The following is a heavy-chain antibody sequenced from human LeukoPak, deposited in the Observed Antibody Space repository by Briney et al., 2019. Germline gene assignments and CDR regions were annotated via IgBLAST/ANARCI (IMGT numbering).Heavy chain of an antibody. V-gene: IGHV1-69*13. CDR2: IIPIFGTA. CDR3: AREERRDGYNLPFDY. D-gene: IGHD5-24*01. CDR1: GGTFSSYA. J-gene: IGHJ4*02. Sequence: SVKVSCKASGGTFSSYAISWVRQAPGQGLEWMGGIIPIFGTANYAQKFQGRVTITADESTSTAYMELSRLRSEDTAVYYCAREERRDGYNLPFDYWGQGTLVTVSS.